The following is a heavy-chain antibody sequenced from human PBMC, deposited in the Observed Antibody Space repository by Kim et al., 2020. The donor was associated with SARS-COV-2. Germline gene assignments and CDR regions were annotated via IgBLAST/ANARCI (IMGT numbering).Heavy chain of an antibody. CDR2: IFPGDSNP. V-gene: IGHV5-51*01. D-gene: IGHD2-15*01. CDR3: ASHGTPILTPSLN. J-gene: IGHJ4*02. CDR1: GYVFTSYC. Sequence: GESLKISCQASGYVFTSYCIAWVRQMPGKGLEWIGIIFPGDSNPQYNPSFEGQVSISVDKSSNTAYLQLSTLKASDTAMYYCASHGTPILTPSLNWGQGT.